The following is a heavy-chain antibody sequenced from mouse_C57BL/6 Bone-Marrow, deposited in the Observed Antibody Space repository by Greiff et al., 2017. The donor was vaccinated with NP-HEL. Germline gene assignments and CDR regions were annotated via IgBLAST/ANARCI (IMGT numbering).Heavy chain of an antibody. J-gene: IGHJ1*03. Sequence: EVKLVESGGGLVQPGGSMKLSCVASGFTFSNYWMNWVRQSPEKGLEWVAQIRLKSDNYATHYAESVKGRFTISRDDSKSSGYLQMNNLRAEDTGIYYCTGATVGYFDVWGTGTTVTVSS. CDR1: GFTFSNYW. V-gene: IGHV6-3*01. CDR2: IRLKSDNYAT. D-gene: IGHD1-1*01. CDR3: TGATVGYFDV.